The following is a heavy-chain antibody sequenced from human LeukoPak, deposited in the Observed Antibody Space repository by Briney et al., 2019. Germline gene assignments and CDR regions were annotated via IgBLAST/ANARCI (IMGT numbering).Heavy chain of an antibody. V-gene: IGHV4-59*12. Sequence: KPSETLSLTCSVSGGSISSYYWSWIRQPPGKGLEWIGYISYSGSTNFNPSLKSRVTISLDTSKRQFSLKLSSVTAADTAVYYCARDSEGDNWYFDLWGRGSLVTVSS. J-gene: IGHJ2*01. D-gene: IGHD3-10*01. CDR1: GGSISSYY. CDR2: ISYSGST. CDR3: ARDSEGDNWYFDL.